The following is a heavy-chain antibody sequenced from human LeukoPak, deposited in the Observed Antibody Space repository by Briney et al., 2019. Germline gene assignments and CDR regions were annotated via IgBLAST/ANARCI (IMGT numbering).Heavy chain of an antibody. CDR3: ARDKYYDRYFDS. V-gene: IGHV3-7*01. D-gene: IGHD3-22*01. J-gene: IGHJ4*02. CDR1: GFTFNSNW. Sequence: SGGSLRLSCVGSGFTFNSNWMSWVRQAPGKGLEWVANIKQDGSEKFYVDSVKGRFTISRGNAKNSVSLQMNSLRVEDTAVYYCARDKYYDRYFDSWGQGTLVTVSS. CDR2: IKQDGSEK.